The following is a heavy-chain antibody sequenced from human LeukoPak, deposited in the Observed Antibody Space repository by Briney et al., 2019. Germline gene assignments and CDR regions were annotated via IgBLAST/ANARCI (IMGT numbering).Heavy chain of an antibody. CDR2: IYYSGST. CDR3: ARQAPTISGFYYYYYYMDV. J-gene: IGHJ6*03. CDR1: GGSISSSSYY. D-gene: IGHD2-15*01. V-gene: IGHV4-39*01. Sequence: PSETLSLTCTVSGGSISSSSYYWGWIRQSPGKGLEWIGSIYYSGSTYYNPSLKSRVTISVDTSKNQFSLKLSSVTAADTAVYYCARQAPTISGFYYYYYYMDVWGKGTTVTVSS.